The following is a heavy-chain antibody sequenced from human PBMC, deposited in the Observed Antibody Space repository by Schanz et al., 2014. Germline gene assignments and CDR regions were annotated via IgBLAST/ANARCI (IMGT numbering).Heavy chain of an antibody. Sequence: QLLESGGGLVQPGRSLTLSCAVSTSLFSRSVIHWVRQAPGKGLEWVAVMWNDGIKTHYADSGKGRFTISRDNSKNTVYLQMNSLRTDDTAMYYCARDPNTSAWLPYFDTWGQGTLVTVSS. CDR3: ARDPNTSAWLPYFDT. J-gene: IGHJ4*02. D-gene: IGHD6-19*01. CDR1: TSLFSRSV. V-gene: IGHV3-30*04. CDR2: MWNDGIKT.